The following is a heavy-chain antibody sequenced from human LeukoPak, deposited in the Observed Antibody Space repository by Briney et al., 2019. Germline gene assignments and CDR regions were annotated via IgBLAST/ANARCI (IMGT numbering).Heavy chain of an antibody. CDR2: ISSSDNTI. Sequence: GGSLRLSCAASGFAFSDYSMNWVREAPGKGLEWVSYISSSDNTIHYADSVKGRFTISRDNAKNSLYLEMYSLRDEDTAVYYCAREEVVINYWGQGTLVIVSS. J-gene: IGHJ4*02. V-gene: IGHV3-48*02. CDR3: AREEVVINY. D-gene: IGHD3-22*01. CDR1: GFAFSDYS.